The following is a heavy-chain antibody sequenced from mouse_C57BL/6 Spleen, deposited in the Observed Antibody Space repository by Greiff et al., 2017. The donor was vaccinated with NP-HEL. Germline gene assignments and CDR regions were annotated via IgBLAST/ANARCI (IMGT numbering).Heavy chain of an antibody. J-gene: IGHJ3*01. Sequence: EVQLQQSGPELVKPGASVKMSCKASGYTFTDYNMHWVKQSHGKSLEWIGYINPNNGGTSYNQKFKGKATLTVNKSSSTAYMELRSLTSEDSAVYYCARSYYYGSSEFAYWGQGTLVTVSA. V-gene: IGHV1-22*01. CDR2: INPNNGGT. D-gene: IGHD1-1*01. CDR3: ARSYYYGSSEFAY. CDR1: GYTFTDYN.